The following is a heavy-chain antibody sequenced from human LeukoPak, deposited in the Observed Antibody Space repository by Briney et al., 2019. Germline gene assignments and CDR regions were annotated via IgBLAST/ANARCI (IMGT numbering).Heavy chain of an antibody. CDR2: ISYDGSNK. CDR3: VKGPDYYGSGSYLWYMDV. V-gene: IGHV3-30*18. D-gene: IGHD3-10*01. CDR1: GFTFSSYG. Sequence: GGSLRLSCAASGFTFSSYGMRWVRQAPGKGLEWVAVISYDGSNKYYADSVKGRFTVSRDNSKNTMYLQMNSLRAEDTAPYYCVKGPDYYGSGSYLWYMDVWGKGTTVIISS. J-gene: IGHJ6*03.